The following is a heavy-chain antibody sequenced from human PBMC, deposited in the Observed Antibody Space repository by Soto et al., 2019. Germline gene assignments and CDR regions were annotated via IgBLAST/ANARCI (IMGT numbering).Heavy chain of an antibody. CDR1: GGSISSRNW. V-gene: IGHV4-4*02. CDR3: AKDRLWGSSDRGAPDDFEV. D-gene: IGHD6-6*01. J-gene: IGHJ3*01. CDR2: IYQSGST. Sequence: SETLSLTCTVSGGSISSRNWWSWLRQSPTKGLEWIGEIYQSGSTNYNPSLESRVTISVDKSKNQFSLELTSLTAADTAVYYCAKDRLWGSSDRGAPDDFEVWGQGTMVT.